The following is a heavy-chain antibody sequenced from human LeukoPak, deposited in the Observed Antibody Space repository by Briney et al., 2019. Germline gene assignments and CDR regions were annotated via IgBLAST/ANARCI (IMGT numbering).Heavy chain of an antibody. CDR3: ARDLSGGRRDYGMDV. CDR2: ISAYNGNT. J-gene: IGHJ6*02. D-gene: IGHD2-15*01. CDR1: GYTFTSYG. V-gene: IGHV1-18*01. Sequence: ASVKASCKASGYTFTSYGISWVRQAPGQGLEWMGWISAYNGNTNYAQKLQGRVTMTTDTSTSTAYMELRSLRSDDTAVYYCARDLSGGRRDYGMDVWGQGTTVTVSS.